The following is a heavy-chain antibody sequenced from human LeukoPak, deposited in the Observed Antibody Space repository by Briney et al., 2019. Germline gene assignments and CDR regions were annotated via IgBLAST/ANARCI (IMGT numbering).Heavy chain of an antibody. Sequence: ASVKVSCKASGGTFSSYAISWVRQAPGQGLEWMGGIIPIFGTANYAQKFQGRVTITADESTSTAYMELSSLRSDDTAVYYCARDYSGTHGDYWGQGTLVTVSS. CDR1: GGTFSSYA. V-gene: IGHV1-69*13. CDR3: ARDYSGTHGDY. J-gene: IGHJ4*02. CDR2: IIPIFGTA. D-gene: IGHD1-26*01.